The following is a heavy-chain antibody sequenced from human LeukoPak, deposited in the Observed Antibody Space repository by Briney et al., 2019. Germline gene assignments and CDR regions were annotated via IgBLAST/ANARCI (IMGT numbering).Heavy chain of an antibody. Sequence: GGSLRLSCAASGFTFDDYTMHWVRQAPGKGLEWVSLISWDGGSTYYADSVKGRFTISRDNSKNSLYLQMNSLRTEDTTLYYCAKDALHYYYYMDVWGKGTTVTVSS. V-gene: IGHV3-43*01. CDR3: AKDALHYYYYMDV. J-gene: IGHJ6*03. D-gene: IGHD2-15*01. CDR1: GFTFDDYT. CDR2: ISWDGGST.